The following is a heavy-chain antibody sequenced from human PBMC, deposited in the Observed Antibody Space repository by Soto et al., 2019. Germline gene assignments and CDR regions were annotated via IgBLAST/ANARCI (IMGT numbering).Heavy chain of an antibody. V-gene: IGHV4-39*01. Sequence: SETLSLTCTVSGGSITSSSHYWGWIRQPPGKGLEWIGSIYYSGSTYYNPSFKSRVTISVDTSKNQFSLKLSSVTAADTAVYYCARQWGKQWDYWGQGTLVTVS. CDR2: IYYSGST. CDR3: ARQWGKQWDY. CDR1: GGSITSSSHY. J-gene: IGHJ4*02. D-gene: IGHD3-16*01.